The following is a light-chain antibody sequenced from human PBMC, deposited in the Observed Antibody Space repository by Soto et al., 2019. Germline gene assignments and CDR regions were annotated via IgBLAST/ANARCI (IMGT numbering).Light chain of an antibody. Sequence: VLGQLPSACGTPGQRDTIPCSASTPNIRSNYVYWYQQLPGTAPQLLIYRNNQRPSGVPDRFSGSKSCTSYSLAISGLRSDDEADYFCATSDDGLNGFYVFGTGTKVTVL. V-gene: IGLV1-47*01. CDR3: ATSDDGLNGFYV. J-gene: IGLJ1*01. CDR1: TPNIRSNY. CDR2: RNN.